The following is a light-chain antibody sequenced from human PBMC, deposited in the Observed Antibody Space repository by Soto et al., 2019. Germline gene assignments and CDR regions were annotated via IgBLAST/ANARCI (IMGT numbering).Light chain of an antibody. J-gene: IGLJ1*01. CDR1: SSDVGGYNY. Sequence: VSGSPGQSVTISCTGTSSDVGGYNYVSWYQQHPGKAPRLMIYDVTKRPSGVPDRFSGSKSGNTASLTVSGLQAEDEADYYCCSYAGSYTYIFGTGTKVTVL. CDR3: CSYAGSYTYI. V-gene: IGLV2-11*01. CDR2: DVT.